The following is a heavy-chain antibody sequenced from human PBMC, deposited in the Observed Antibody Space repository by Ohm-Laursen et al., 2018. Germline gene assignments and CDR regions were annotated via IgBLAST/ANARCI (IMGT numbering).Heavy chain of an antibody. CDR1: GFTFRSYC. J-gene: IGHJ5*01. CDR3: ARDPGLRTPTTFDF. D-gene: IGHD4-17*01. V-gene: IGHV3-7*01. Sequence: SLRLSCTASGFTFRSYCLSWVRQAPGKGLERVVNIKQDGSEKYYVDSVKGRFTISRDNAKNSLYLQMNSLRAEDMATYYCARDPGLRTPTTFDFWGQGTLVTVSS. CDR2: IKQDGSEK.